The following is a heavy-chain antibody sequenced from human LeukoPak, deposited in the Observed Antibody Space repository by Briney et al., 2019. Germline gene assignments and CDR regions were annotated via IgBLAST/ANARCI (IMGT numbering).Heavy chain of an antibody. Sequence: PGGSLRLSCAASGFTFDEYAMHWVRQAPGKGLEWVSGISYSSGSIVYVDSVKGRFTISRDNAKNSLYLQMNSLRVEDTALYYCXXXXGGSSELGDAFDVWGQGTMVRVSS. CDR3: XXXXGGSSELGDAFDV. V-gene: IGHV3-9*01. D-gene: IGHD1-26*01. CDR2: ISYSSGSI. CDR1: GFTFDEYA. J-gene: IGHJ3*01.